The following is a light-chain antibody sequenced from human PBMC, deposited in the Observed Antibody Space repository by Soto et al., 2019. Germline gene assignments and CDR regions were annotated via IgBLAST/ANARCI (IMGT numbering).Light chain of an antibody. V-gene: IGKV3-11*01. Sequence: EIVLTQSPATLSLSPGERATLSCRASQSVSRYLAWYQQKPGQAPRLLIYDASNRATGIPARFSGSGSGTDFTLTIRSLAPEDFAVYYCQQRSNWPITFGQGTRLEIK. CDR3: QQRSNWPIT. CDR2: DAS. CDR1: QSVSRY. J-gene: IGKJ5*01.